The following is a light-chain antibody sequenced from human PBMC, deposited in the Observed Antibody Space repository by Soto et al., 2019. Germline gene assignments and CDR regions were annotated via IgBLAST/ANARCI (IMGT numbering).Light chain of an antibody. CDR2: KAS. J-gene: IGKJ2*01. V-gene: IGKV1-5*03. CDR1: QSISTW. Sequence: DIQMTQSPSTLSASVGDRVTITCRASQSISTWLAWYQQKPGTAPKLMIYKASTLESGVPSRFSGSRSGTECTLTVSSLQPDDFATYYCQQYNDSFPYTFGQGTKLEI. CDR3: QQYNDSFPYT.